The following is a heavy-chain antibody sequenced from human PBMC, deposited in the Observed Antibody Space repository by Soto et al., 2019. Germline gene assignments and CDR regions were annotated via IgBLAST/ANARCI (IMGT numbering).Heavy chain of an antibody. J-gene: IGHJ4*02. CDR1: GFTFSSYG. Sequence: QVQLVESGGGVVQPGRSLRLSCAASGFTFSSYGMHWVRQAPGKGLEWVAVISYDGSNKYYADSVKGRFTISRDNSKNTLYLQRNRLRAEDTDVYYCAKDEHDYWGQGTLVSVSS. V-gene: IGHV3-30*18. CDR3: AKDEHDY. CDR2: ISYDGSNK.